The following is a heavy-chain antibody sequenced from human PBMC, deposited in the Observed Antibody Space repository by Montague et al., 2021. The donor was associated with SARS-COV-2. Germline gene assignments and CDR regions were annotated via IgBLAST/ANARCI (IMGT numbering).Heavy chain of an antibody. D-gene: IGHD2-15*01. CDR1: SGSINSGGFY. CDR3: ARSVRGYCNDDSCLARYYYGLDV. J-gene: IGHJ6*02. CDR2: TYYSGST. Sequence: TRSLTCSVSSGSINSGGFYWSWIRQPPGKGLEWIGYTYYSGSTYYNPSLESRLTISVDTSKNQFSLNLSSVTAADTAVYYCARSVRGYCNDDSCLARYYYGLDVWGQGTTVTVSS. V-gene: IGHV4-31*03.